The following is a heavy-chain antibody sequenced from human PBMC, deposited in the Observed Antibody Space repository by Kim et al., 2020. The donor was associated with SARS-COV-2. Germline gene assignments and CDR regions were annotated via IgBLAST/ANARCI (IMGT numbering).Heavy chain of an antibody. CDR1: GGTFSSYA. V-gene: IGHV1-69*13. CDR2: IIPIFGTA. J-gene: IGHJ5*02. D-gene: IGHD3-10*01. CDR3: ARAGYYGSGSYYTYNWFDP. Sequence: SVKVSCKASGGTFSSYAISWVRQAPGQGLEWMGGIIPIFGTANYAQKFQGRVTITADESTSTAYMELSSLRSEDTAVYYCARAGYYGSGSYYTYNWFDPWGQGTLVTVSS.